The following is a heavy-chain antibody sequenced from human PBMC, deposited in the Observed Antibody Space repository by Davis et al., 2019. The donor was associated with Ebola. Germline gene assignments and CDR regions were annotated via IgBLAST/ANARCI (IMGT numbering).Heavy chain of an antibody. J-gene: IGHJ4*02. V-gene: IGHV4-59*12. Sequence: MPSETLSLTCTVSGGSISSYYWSWIRQPPGKGLEWIGYIYYSGSTYYNPSLKSRVTISVYTSKNQFSLKLSSVTAADTAVYYCARTKTYYYDSSGRYYFDYWGQGTLVTVSS. D-gene: IGHD3-22*01. CDR1: GGSISSYY. CDR2: IYYSGST. CDR3: ARTKTYYYDSSGRYYFDY.